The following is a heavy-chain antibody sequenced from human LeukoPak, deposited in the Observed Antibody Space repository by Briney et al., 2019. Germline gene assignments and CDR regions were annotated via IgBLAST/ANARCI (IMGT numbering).Heavy chain of an antibody. V-gene: IGHV1-46*01. J-gene: IGHJ3*02. CDR1: GYTFTSYY. CDR3: ARRAVDDAFDI. CDR2: INPSGGST. D-gene: IGHD2-21*01. Sequence: ASVKVSCKASGYTFTSYYMHWVRQAPGQGLEWMGIINPSGGSTNYAQKFQGRVTMTRDMSTSTVYMERSSLRSEETAVYYCARRAVDDAFDIWGQGTMVTVSS.